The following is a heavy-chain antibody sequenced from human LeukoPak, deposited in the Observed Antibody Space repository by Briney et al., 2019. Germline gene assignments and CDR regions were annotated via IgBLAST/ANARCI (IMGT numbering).Heavy chain of an antibody. J-gene: IGHJ4*02. V-gene: IGHV1-18*01. D-gene: IGHD3-22*01. CDR1: GYTFTSYG. CDR3: ARDLSETYYYDSSTDY. Sequence: GASVKVSCTASGYTFTSYGISWVRQAPGQGLEWMGWISAYNGNTNYAQKLQGRDTMTTDTSTSTAYMELRSLRSDDTAVYYCARDLSETYYYDSSTDYWGQGTLVTVSS. CDR2: ISAYNGNT.